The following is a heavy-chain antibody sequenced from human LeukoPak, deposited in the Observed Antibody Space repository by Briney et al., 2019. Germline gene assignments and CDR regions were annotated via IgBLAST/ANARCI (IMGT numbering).Heavy chain of an antibody. D-gene: IGHD5-12*01. CDR2: ISGSGGST. CDR3: AKEGPPPSGYGYFDY. J-gene: IGHJ4*02. CDR1: GFTFSSYE. Sequence: SGGSLRLSCAASGFTFSSYEVNWVRQAPGKGLEWVSAISGSGGSTYYADSVKGRFTISRDNSKNTLYLQMNSLRAEDTAVYYCAKEGPPPSGYGYFDYWGQGTLVTVSS. V-gene: IGHV3-23*01.